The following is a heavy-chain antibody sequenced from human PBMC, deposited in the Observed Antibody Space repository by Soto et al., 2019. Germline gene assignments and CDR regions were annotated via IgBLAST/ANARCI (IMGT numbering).Heavy chain of an antibody. J-gene: IGHJ3*02. CDR3: AKDLNLFYMITAFDI. CDR2: ISGSGGST. V-gene: IGHV3-23*01. D-gene: IGHD3-16*01. CDR1: GFTFSSYA. Sequence: GGSLRLSCAASGFTFSSYAMSWVRQAPGKGLEWVPAISGSGGSTYYADSVKGRFTISRDNSKNTLYLQMNSLRAEDTAVYYCAKDLNLFYMITAFDIWGQGTMVTVSS.